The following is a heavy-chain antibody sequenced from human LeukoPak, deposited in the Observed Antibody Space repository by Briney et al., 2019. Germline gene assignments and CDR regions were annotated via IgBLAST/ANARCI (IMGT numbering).Heavy chain of an antibody. J-gene: IGHJ5*02. D-gene: IGHD6-19*01. CDR1: GFTFSTYA. CDR3: AKDKQWLVPGNWFDP. V-gene: IGHV3-23*01. CDR2: ISSSGGTT. Sequence: GGSLRLSCAASGFTFSTYAVNWVRQAPGKGLEWVSAISSSGGTTYYADSVKGRFSISRDNSKNTLYLQINILRGEDTAKYYCAKDKQWLVPGNWFDPWGQGTLVTVSS.